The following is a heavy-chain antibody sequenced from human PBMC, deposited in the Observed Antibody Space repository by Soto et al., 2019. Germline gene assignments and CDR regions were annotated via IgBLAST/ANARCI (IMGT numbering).Heavy chain of an antibody. CDR3: ARKGSGWPHEASEV. Sequence: QVQLQESGPGLVKPSQTLSLTCTVSGGSISSGSYYWSWIRQHPGKGLEWIGYIYSSGSTYYNPSLKGRVTISLDTSKNHFSLKLSSVTAADTAVYYCARKGSGWPHEASEVWGQGTMVTVSS. J-gene: IGHJ3*01. D-gene: IGHD6-19*01. V-gene: IGHV4-31*03. CDR2: IYSSGST. CDR1: GGSISSGSYY.